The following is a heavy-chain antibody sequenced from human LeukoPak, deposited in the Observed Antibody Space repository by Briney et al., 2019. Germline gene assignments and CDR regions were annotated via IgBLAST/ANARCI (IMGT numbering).Heavy chain of an antibody. V-gene: IGHV1-3*01. J-gene: IGHJ4*02. CDR1: GYTFTSYV. Sequence: ASVKVSCKASGYTFTSYVMHWVRQAPGQRLEWMGWINGDNGNTKYSQKFQGRVTITRDTSANTAYMELRSLRSDDTAVYYCARDRLLGQQLVPSFDYWGQGTLVTVSS. CDR2: INGDNGNT. D-gene: IGHD6-13*01. CDR3: ARDRLLGQQLVPSFDY.